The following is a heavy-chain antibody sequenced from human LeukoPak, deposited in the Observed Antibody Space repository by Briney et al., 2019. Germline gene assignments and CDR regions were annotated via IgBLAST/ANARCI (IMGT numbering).Heavy chain of an antibody. CDR3: ARDRVWFGELLIDY. V-gene: IGHV3-48*01. CDR2: ISSSSSTI. D-gene: IGHD3-10*01. CDR1: GFTFSSYS. J-gene: IGHJ4*02. Sequence: GGSLRLSCAASGFTFSSYSMNWVRQAPGKGLEWVSYISSSSSTIYYADSVKGRFNISRDNAKNSLYLQMNSLRAEDTAVYYCARDRVWFGELLIDYWGQGTLVTVSS.